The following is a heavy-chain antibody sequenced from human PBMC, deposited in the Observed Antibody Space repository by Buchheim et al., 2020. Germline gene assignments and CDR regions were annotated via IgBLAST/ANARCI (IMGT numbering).Heavy chain of an antibody. CDR3: AKVLSGRTVVTPDF. J-gene: IGHJ4*02. V-gene: IGHV3-23*01. Sequence: EVQLLESGGGLVQPGGPLRLSCAASGFTFSSYAMSWVRQAPGKGLEWVSSISVSGGTTHYADSVKGRFTISRDNSKNTVYLQMNSLRAEDTAVYFCAKVLSGRTVVTPDFWGQGTL. D-gene: IGHD4-23*01. CDR1: GFTFSSYA. CDR2: ISVSGGTT.